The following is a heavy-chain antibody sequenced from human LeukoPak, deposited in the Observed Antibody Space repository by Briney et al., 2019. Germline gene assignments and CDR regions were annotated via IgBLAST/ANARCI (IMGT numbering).Heavy chain of an antibody. CDR3: ARDQGSSPEGGLGY. V-gene: IGHV1-2*06. CDR2: INPNSGGT. D-gene: IGHD6-13*01. J-gene: IGHJ4*02. CDR1: GGTFSSYA. Sequence: ASVKVSCKASGGTFSSYAISWVRQAPGQGLEWMGRINPNSGGTNYAQKFQGRVTMTRDTSISTAYMELSRLRSDDTAVYYCARDQGSSPEGGLGYWGQGTLVTVSS.